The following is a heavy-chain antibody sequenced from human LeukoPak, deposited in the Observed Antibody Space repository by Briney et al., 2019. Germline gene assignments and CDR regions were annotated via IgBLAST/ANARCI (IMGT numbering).Heavy chain of an antibody. CDR1: GFTFSSYG. V-gene: IGHV3-49*04. D-gene: IGHD3-10*01. J-gene: IGHJ5*02. CDR3: TRGYGSGRNWFDP. Sequence: GGSLRLSCAASGFTFSSYGMHWVRQAPGKGLEWVGFIRSKAYGGTTEYAASVKGRFTISRDDSKSIAYLQMNSLKTEDTAVYYCTRGYGSGRNWFDPWGQGTLVTVSS. CDR2: IRSKAYGGTT.